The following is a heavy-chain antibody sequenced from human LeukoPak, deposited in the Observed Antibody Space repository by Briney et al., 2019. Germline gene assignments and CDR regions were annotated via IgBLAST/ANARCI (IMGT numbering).Heavy chain of an antibody. D-gene: IGHD1-26*01. J-gene: IGHJ6*02. CDR2: ISYDGSNK. CDR1: GFTFSSYG. Sequence: GGSLRLSCAASGFTFSSYGMHWVRQAPGKGLEWVAVISYDGSNKYYADSVKGRFTISRDNSKNTLYLQMNSLRAEDTAVYYCAKLVGATDYYYGMDVWGQGTTVTVSS. V-gene: IGHV3-30*18. CDR3: AKLVGATDYYYGMDV.